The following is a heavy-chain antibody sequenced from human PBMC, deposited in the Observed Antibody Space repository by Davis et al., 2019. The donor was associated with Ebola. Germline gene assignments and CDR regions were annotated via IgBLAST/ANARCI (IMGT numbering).Heavy chain of an antibody. Sequence: PSETLSLTCNVSGGSVTSSAYSRAWLRQPPGKGLEWIGSISHSGLTYYNESLKIRLTISTDKSKHQFSLNLSSVTAADTAVYFCAAMDFWIGYYPRYWGPGTLVIVSS. D-gene: IGHD3-3*01. CDR3: AAMDFWIGYYPRY. CDR2: ISHSGLT. J-gene: IGHJ4*02. CDR1: GGSVTSSAYS. V-gene: IGHV4-39*07.